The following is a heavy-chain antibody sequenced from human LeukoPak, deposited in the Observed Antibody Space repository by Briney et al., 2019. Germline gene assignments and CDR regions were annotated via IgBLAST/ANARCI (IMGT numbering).Heavy chain of an antibody. Sequence: ASVKVSCKASGYTFTSYDINWVRQATGQGLEWMGWMNPNSGNTGYAQRFQGRVTMTRNTSISTAYMELSGLRSEDTAVYYCASGAIFGVPHRFDPWGQGTLVTVSS. CDR1: GYTFTSYD. D-gene: IGHD3-3*02. V-gene: IGHV1-8*01. CDR2: MNPNSGNT. CDR3: ASGAIFGVPHRFDP. J-gene: IGHJ5*02.